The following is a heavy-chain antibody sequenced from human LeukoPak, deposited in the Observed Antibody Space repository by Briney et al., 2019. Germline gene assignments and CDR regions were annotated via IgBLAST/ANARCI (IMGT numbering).Heavy chain of an antibody. J-gene: IGHJ5*02. CDR1: GFTFSSYW. CDR2: INPDGSQT. V-gene: IGHV3-7*01. CDR3: ARDLGYGALDP. D-gene: IGHD4-17*01. Sequence: GGSLRLSCAASGFTFSSYWINWGRRAPGEGLEGVALINPDGSQTHYVDSVKGRCTISRDNAENPLYLQMHSLRADDTAVYYCARDLGYGALDPWGQGTLVTVSS.